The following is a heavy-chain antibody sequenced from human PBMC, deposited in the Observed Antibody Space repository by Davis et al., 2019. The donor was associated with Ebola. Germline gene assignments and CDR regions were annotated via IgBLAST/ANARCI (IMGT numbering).Heavy chain of an antibody. Sequence: PSEPLSPTCTVPGASISSYYWSWIRQPPGKGLEWIGYIYYSGSTNYNPSLKSRVTISVDTSKNQFSLKLSSVTAADTAVYYCAAAVTAGWFDPWGQGTLVTVSS. CDR2: IYYSGST. J-gene: IGHJ5*02. CDR3: AAAVTAGWFDP. D-gene: IGHD5-18*01. CDR1: GASISSYY. V-gene: IGHV4-59*12.